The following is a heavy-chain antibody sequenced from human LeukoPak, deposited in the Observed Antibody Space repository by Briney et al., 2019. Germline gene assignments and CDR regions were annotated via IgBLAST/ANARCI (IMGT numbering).Heavy chain of an antibody. CDR1: GGSISSSNYY. Sequence: PAETLSLTCTVSGGSISSSNYYWGWIRQPPGKGLEWIGSIHYSGSTYYNPSLESRVTISVDTSKNQFSPKLSSVTAADTAVYYCARDSYIVATIPFDYWGQGTLVTVSS. CDR2: IHYSGST. V-gene: IGHV4-39*07. J-gene: IGHJ4*02. CDR3: ARDSYIVATIPFDY. D-gene: IGHD5-12*01.